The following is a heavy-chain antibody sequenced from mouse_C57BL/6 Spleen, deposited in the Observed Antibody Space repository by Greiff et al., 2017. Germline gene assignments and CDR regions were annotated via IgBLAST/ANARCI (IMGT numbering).Heavy chain of an antibody. J-gene: IGHJ3*01. D-gene: IGHD1-1*01. V-gene: IGHV1-59*01. CDR3: ARADNYYGSSYDWFAY. Sequence: QVQLQQPGAELVRPGTSVKLSCKASGYTFTSYWMHWVKQRPGQGLEWIGVIDPSDSYTNYNQKFKGKATLTVDTSSSTAYMQLSSLTSEDSAVYYCARADNYYGSSYDWFAYWGQGTLVTVSA. CDR2: IDPSDSYT. CDR1: GYTFTSYW.